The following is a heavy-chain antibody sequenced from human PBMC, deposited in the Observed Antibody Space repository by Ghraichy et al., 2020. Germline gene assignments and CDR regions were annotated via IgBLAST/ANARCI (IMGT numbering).Heavy chain of an antibody. CDR3: ARVDDSSGRLDY. V-gene: IGHV6-1*01. CDR2: TYYRSKWYN. D-gene: IGHD3-22*01. Sequence: SQTLSLTCAISGDSVSSNSAAWNWIRQSPSRGLGWLGRTYYRSKWYNDYAVSVKSRITINPDTSKNQFSLQLNSVTPEDTAVYNCARVDDSSGRLDYWGQGTLVTVSS. J-gene: IGHJ4*02. CDR1: GDSVSSNSAA.